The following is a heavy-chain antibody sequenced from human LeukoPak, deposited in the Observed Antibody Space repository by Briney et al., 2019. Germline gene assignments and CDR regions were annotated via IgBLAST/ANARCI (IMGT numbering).Heavy chain of an antibody. Sequence: HTGRSLRLSCAASGFTFSSYGMHWVRQAPGKGLEWVSTISGSGGNPYYADSVKGRFTISRDNSKNTLYLQMNSLRAEDTAVYYCAKGSNEDYRLFDYWGQGTLVTVSS. CDR1: GFTFSSYG. CDR2: ISGSGGNP. CDR3: AKGSNEDYRLFDY. J-gene: IGHJ4*02. V-gene: IGHV3-23*01. D-gene: IGHD4-11*01.